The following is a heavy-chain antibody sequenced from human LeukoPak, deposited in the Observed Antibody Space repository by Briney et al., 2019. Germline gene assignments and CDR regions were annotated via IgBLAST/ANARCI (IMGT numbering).Heavy chain of an antibody. Sequence: GGSLGLSCAASGFTFSSYSMNWGRQAPGKGLEWVSSISSSSSYIYYADSVKGRFTISRDNAKNSLYLQMNSLRAEDTAVYYCARPLYASYYYGMDVWGQGTTVTVSS. CDR1: GFTFSSYS. D-gene: IGHD2-2*02. V-gene: IGHV3-21*01. CDR3: ARPLYASYYYGMDV. CDR2: ISSSSSYI. J-gene: IGHJ6*02.